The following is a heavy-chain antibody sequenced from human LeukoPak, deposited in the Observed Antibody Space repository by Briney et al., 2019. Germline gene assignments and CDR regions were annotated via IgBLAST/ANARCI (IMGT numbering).Heavy chain of an antibody. J-gene: IGHJ4*02. V-gene: IGHV4-39*07. CDR1: GGSISSSSYY. Sequence: PSETLSLTCTVSGGSISSSSYYWGWIRQPPGKGLEWIGSIYYSGSTYYNPSLKSRVTISVDTSKNQFSLKLSSVTAADTAVYYCARESDSSGCPSYWGQGTLVTVSS. D-gene: IGHD6-19*01. CDR3: ARESDSSGCPSY. CDR2: IYYSGST.